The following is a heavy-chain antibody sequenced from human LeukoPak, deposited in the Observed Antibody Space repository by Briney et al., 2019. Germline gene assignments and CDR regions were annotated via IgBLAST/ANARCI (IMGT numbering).Heavy chain of an antibody. D-gene: IGHD3-16*01. CDR3: ARDKGGTGGPFDY. CDR2: ISSSSSYI. CDR1: GFTFSSYS. Sequence: GGSLRLSCAASGFTFSSYSMNWVRQAPGKGLEWVSSISSSSSYIYYADSVKGRFTISRDNAKNSLYLQMNSLRAEDTAVYYCARDKGGTGGPFDYWGQGTLVTVSS. J-gene: IGHJ4*02. V-gene: IGHV3-21*01.